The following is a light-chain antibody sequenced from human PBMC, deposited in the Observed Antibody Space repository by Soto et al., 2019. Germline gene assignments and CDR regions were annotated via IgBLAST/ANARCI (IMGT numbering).Light chain of an antibody. Sequence: IVLTQSPATLSLSPWEIATRSCRASQSVSSYLAWYQQKPGQAPRLLIYDASNRATGIPARFSGSGSGTDFTLTISSLEPEDFAVYYCQQRSNWPWTFGQGTKVDIK. J-gene: IGKJ1*01. CDR3: QQRSNWPWT. CDR2: DAS. CDR1: QSVSSY. V-gene: IGKV3-11*01.